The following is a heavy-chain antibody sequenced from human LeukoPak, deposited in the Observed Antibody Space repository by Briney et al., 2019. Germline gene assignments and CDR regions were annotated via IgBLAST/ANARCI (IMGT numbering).Heavy chain of an antibody. CDR2: INHSGST. Sequence: SETLSLTCAVYGGSFSGYYWSWIRQPPGKGLEWIGEINHSGSTNYNPSLKSRVTISVDTSKNQFSLKLSSVTAADTAVYYCARVLSWFDPWGQGTLVTLSS. CDR3: ARVLSWFDP. J-gene: IGHJ5*02. D-gene: IGHD3-10*01. V-gene: IGHV4-34*01. CDR1: GGSFSGYY.